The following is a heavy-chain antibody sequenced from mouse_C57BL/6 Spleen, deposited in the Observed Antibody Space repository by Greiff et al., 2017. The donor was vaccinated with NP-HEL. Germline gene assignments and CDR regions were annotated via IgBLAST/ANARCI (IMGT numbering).Heavy chain of an antibody. CDR3: AREEGIYGSSFAY. Sequence: QVQLKQPGAELVKPGASVKLSCKASGYTFTSYWMHWVKQRPGRGLEWIGRIDPNSGGTKYNEKFKSKATLTVDKPSSTAYMQLSSLTSEDSAVYYCAREEGIYGSSFAYWGQGTLVTVSA. V-gene: IGHV1-72*01. D-gene: IGHD1-1*01. CDR1: GYTFTSYW. J-gene: IGHJ3*01. CDR2: IDPNSGGT.